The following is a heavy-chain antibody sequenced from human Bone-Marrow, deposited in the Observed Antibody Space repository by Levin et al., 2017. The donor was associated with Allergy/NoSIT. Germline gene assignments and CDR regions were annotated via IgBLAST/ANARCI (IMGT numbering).Heavy chain of an antibody. J-gene: IGHJ1*01. CDR2: INSNGGST. CDR1: GFTFSSYI. V-gene: IGHV3-64*02. Sequence: GGSLRLSCAASGFTFSSYIMHWVRQAPGKGLEYVSAINSNGGSTYYADSVKGRFIISRDNSKNTLYLQMGSLRAEDMAVYYCARGSLWGQGTLVTVSS. CDR3: ARGSL.